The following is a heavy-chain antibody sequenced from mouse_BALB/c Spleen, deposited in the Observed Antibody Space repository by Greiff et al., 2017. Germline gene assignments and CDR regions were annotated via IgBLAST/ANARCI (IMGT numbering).Heavy chain of an antibody. CDR2: ISYSGST. Sequence: EVQLQQSGPGLVKPSQSLSLTCTVTGYSITSDYAWNWIRQFPGNKLEWMGYISYSGSTSYNPSLKSRISITRDTSKNQFFLQLNSVTTEDTATYYCARIYYYGSSYLSYWYFDVWGAGTTVTVSS. V-gene: IGHV3-2*02. CDR1: GYSITSDYA. CDR3: ARIYYYGSSYLSYWYFDV. D-gene: IGHD1-1*01. J-gene: IGHJ1*01.